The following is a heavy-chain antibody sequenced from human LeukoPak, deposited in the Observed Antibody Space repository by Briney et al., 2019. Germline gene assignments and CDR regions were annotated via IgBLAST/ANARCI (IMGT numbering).Heavy chain of an antibody. V-gene: IGHV3-7*01. CDR2: IKQDGSEK. CDR1: GFTFSSYW. J-gene: IGHJ3*02. CDR3: ASQAYITIFGVVISSPDAFDI. D-gene: IGHD3-3*01. Sequence: GGSLRLSCAASGFTFSSYWMSWVRQAPGKGLEWVANIKQDGSEKYYVDSVKGRSTISRDNAKNSLYLQMNSLRAEDTAVYYCASQAYITIFGVVISSPDAFDIWGQGTMVTVSS.